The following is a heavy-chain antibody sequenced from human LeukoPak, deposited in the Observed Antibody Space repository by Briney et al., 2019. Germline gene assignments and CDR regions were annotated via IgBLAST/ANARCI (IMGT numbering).Heavy chain of an antibody. V-gene: IGHV1-69*13. CDR1: GGTFSSYA. J-gene: IGHJ6*03. CDR3: ASVNPLQLEGDYYYYMDV. D-gene: IGHD6-6*01. Sequence: ASVKVCCKASGGTFSSYAISWVRQAPGQGLEWMGGIIPIFGSANYAQKFQGRVTITADESTSTAYMELSSLRSEDTAVYYCASVNPLQLEGDYYYYMDVWGKGTTVTVSS. CDR2: IIPIFGSA.